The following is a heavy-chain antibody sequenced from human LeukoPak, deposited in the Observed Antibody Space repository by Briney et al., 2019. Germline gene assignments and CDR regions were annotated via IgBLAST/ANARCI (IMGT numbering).Heavy chain of an antibody. Sequence: ASVKVSCKASGYTFTSYGISWVRQAPGQGLEWMGCISAYNGNTNYAQKLQGRVTMTTDTSTSTAYIELRSLRSDDTAVYYCARDFSGSYIDPSDYWGQGNLVTVSS. D-gene: IGHD1-26*01. J-gene: IGHJ4*02. CDR3: ARDFSGSYIDPSDY. V-gene: IGHV1-18*01. CDR2: ISAYNGNT. CDR1: GYTFTSYG.